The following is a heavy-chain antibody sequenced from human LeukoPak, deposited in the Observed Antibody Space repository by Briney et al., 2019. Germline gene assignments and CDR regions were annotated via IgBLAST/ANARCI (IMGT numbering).Heavy chain of an antibody. CDR1: GGSFSGYY. J-gene: IGHJ4*02. D-gene: IGHD4-17*01. Sequence: SETLSLTCAVYGGSFSGYYWSWIRQPPGKGLEWIGRIYRVTISVDTSKNQFSLKLSSVTAADTAVYYCARDYDYGDYFDYWGQGTLVTVSS. V-gene: IGHV4-34*01. CDR2: IY. CDR3: ARDYDYGDYFDY.